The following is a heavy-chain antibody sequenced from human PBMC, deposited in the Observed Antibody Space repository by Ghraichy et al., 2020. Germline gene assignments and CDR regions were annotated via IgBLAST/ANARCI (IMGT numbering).Heavy chain of an antibody. Sequence: GWISAYNGNTNYAQKLQGRVTMTTDTSTSTAYMELRSLRSDDTAVYYCARGNYDGYSGYVHFQHWGQGSL. CDR3: ARGNYDGYSGYVHFQH. V-gene: IGHV1-18*01. D-gene: IGHD5-12*01. J-gene: IGHJ1*01. CDR2: ISAYNGNT.